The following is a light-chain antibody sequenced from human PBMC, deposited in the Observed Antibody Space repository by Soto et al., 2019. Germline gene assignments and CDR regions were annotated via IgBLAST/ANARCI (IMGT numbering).Light chain of an antibody. J-gene: IGKJ2*01. CDR2: GAS. CDR3: QQGHNWPLT. V-gene: IGKV3-15*01. Sequence: EIVMTQSPATLSVSPGERATLSCRASQSISSALAWYQQRPGQPPRLLIYGASTRATGVPDRFTGSGSGSDVTLTISGLQSEDFAVYYCQQGHNWPLTFGQGTRLEI. CDR1: QSISSA.